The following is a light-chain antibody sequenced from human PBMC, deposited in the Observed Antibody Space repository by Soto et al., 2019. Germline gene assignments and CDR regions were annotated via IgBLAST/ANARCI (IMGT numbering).Light chain of an antibody. V-gene: IGKV4-1*01. CDR3: QQYYSTPWT. CDR1: QSVLFISNNKNY. CDR2: WAS. Sequence: DIVMSQSPDSLAVSLGERATINCKSSQSVLFISNNKNYLAWYQQKPGQPPKLLVYWASARESGVPDRFRGSGFGTDFSLTISSLQAEDVAVYYCQQYYSTPWTFGQGTKVAIK. J-gene: IGKJ1*01.